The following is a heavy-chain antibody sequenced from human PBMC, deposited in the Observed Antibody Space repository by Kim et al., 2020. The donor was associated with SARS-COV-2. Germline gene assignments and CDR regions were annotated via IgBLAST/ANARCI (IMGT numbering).Heavy chain of an antibody. Sequence: GGSLRLSCAASGFTFSSYALSWVRQAPGKGLEWVSRISASGGDTYYADSVQGRFTISRDNSKNALNLEMNSLRAEDTALYYCAKVTTLTAPFYDYWGQGTLVTGSS. V-gene: IGHV3-23*01. D-gene: IGHD4-4*01. J-gene: IGHJ4*02. CDR3: AKVTTLTAPFYDY. CDR2: ISASGGDT. CDR1: GFTFSSYA.